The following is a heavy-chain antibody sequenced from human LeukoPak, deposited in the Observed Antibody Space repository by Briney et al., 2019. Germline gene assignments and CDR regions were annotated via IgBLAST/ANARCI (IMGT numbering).Heavy chain of an antibody. Sequence: ASVKVSCKASGYTFTGYYMHWVRQAPGQGLEWMGWINPNSGGTNYAQKFQGRVTMTRDTSISTAYMELSRLRSDDTAVYYCARERGFITMVRGVIITPSGAFDIWGRGTMVTVSS. V-gene: IGHV1-2*02. CDR2: INPNSGGT. J-gene: IGHJ3*02. CDR1: GYTFTGYY. CDR3: ARERGFITMVRGVIITPSGAFDI. D-gene: IGHD3-10*01.